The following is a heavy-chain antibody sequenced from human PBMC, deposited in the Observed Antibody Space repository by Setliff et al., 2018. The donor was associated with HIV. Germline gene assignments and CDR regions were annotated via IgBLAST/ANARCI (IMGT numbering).Heavy chain of an antibody. J-gene: IGHJ4*02. V-gene: IGHV3-30*02. D-gene: IGHD3-10*01. CDR2: IRSDGSNK. Sequence: PGGSLRLSCAASRFTFSNYGMYWVRQAPGKGLEWVASIRSDGSNKYYADSVTGRFTISRDDSKNTLYLQMNSLRAEDTAVYYCAKDKGQKYADYWGQGTVVTVSS. CDR3: AKDKGQKYADY. CDR1: RFTFSNYG.